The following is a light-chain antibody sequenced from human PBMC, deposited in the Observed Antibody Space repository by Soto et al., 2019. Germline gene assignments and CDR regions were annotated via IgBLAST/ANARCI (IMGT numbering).Light chain of an antibody. V-gene: IGKV3-15*01. CDR1: QSVTIN. CDR2: GAS. CDR3: KQYHHWPVT. Sequence: ILLTQSPDTLSVSPGERVTLSCRASQSVTINLAWYQHTPGQSPRLLISGASSGATGLPSRFSGSGSGTDVTLTIHSLLSEDAAVYSCKQYHHWPVTFGGGTKVEIK. J-gene: IGKJ4*01.